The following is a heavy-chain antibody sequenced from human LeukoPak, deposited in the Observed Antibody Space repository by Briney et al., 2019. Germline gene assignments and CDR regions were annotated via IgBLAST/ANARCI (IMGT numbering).Heavy chain of an antibody. D-gene: IGHD3-10*01. CDR1: GYTFTSYG. Sequence: AAVKVSCKASGYTFTSYGISWVRQAPGQGLEWMGWISAYNGNTNYAQKLQGRVTMTTDTSTRRAYMEMRSLRSDDTAVYYCARVALVRGVIITNWFDPWGQGTLVTVSS. V-gene: IGHV1-18*01. CDR2: ISAYNGNT. J-gene: IGHJ5*02. CDR3: ARVALVRGVIITNWFDP.